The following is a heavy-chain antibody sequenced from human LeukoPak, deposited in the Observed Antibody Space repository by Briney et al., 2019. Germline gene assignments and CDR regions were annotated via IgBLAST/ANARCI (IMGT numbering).Heavy chain of an antibody. CDR1: GDSVSSKNGA. CDR3: ARDLGTSGWYTFDF. D-gene: IGHD6-19*01. V-gene: IGHV6-1*01. CDR2: TYYRSKWYD. J-gene: IGHJ5*01. Sequence: SQTLSLTCAISGDSVSSKNGAWNWIRQSPWMGLEWLGSTYYRSKWYDEYADCVKGIVTISPDTSNNQFSRHVYSVTPEATVVYYCARDLGTSGWYTFDFWGQGPLVTVSS.